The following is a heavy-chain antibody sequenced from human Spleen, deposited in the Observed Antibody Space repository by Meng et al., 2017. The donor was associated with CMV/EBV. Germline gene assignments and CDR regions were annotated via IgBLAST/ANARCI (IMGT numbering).Heavy chain of an antibody. V-gene: IGHV3-30*04. CDR1: SSCYV. Sequence: SSCYVSHWCRQAAGKGLGRVVVIAYDGSHNDYSDAVKGRFTSSIDDSRNSVYQKMNLLMAEDTVVYYGASTSASGCYYAFDYWGQGTLVTVSS. D-gene: IGHD1-26*01. CDR2: IAYDGSHN. CDR3: ASTSASGCYYAFDY. J-gene: IGHJ4*02.